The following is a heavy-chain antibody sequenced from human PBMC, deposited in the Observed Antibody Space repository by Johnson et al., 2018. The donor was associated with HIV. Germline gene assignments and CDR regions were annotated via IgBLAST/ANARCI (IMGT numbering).Heavy chain of an antibody. CDR3: ARSQTMIVDGADAFDI. CDR1: GFKFSDFY. J-gene: IGHJ3*02. Sequence: QVQLVESGGGLVQPGGSLRLSCAVSGFKFSDFYMTWIRQVPGKGLEWVSYISSSGSTIYYADSVKSRFTISRDNAKNSLYLQMNSLRAEDTAVYYCARSQTMIVDGADAFDIWGQGTMVTVSS. V-gene: IGHV3-11*04. D-gene: IGHD3-22*01. CDR2: ISSSGSTI.